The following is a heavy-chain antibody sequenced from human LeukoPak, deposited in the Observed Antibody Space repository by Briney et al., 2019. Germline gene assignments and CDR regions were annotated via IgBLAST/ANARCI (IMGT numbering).Heavy chain of an antibody. CDR3: ASPNWFDP. V-gene: IGHV4-34*01. J-gene: IGHJ5*02. CDR1: GGSFSGYY. Sequence: SETLSLTCAIYGGSFSGYYWGWIRQPPGKGLEWIGEINHSGSTNYNPSLKSRVTISVDTSKNQFSLKLSSVTAADTAVYYCASPNWFDPWGQGTLVTVSS. CDR2: INHSGST.